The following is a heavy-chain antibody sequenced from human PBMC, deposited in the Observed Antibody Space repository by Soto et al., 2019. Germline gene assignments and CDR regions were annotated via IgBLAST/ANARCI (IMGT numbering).Heavy chain of an antibody. CDR1: GGSISSGGYY. V-gene: IGHV4-31*03. CDR3: ARDQRLWFGEGSYYYYGMDV. J-gene: IGHJ6*02. D-gene: IGHD3-10*01. Sequence: SETLSLTCTVSGGSISSGGYYWSWIRQHPGQGLEWIGYIHYSGSTYYNPSLKSRVTISVDTSKNQFSLKLSSVTAADTAVYYCARDQRLWFGEGSYYYYGMDVWGQGTTVT. CDR2: IHYSGST.